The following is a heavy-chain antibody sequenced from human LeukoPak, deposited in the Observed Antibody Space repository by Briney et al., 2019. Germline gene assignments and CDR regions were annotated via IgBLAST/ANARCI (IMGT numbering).Heavy chain of an antibody. D-gene: IGHD3-22*01. CDR2: IYDSGST. V-gene: IGHV4-59*01. CDR3: AREKIGYYDSSGRGWFDP. CDR1: GGSISSYY. J-gene: IGHJ5*02. Sequence: SETLSLTCTVSGGSISSYYWSWIRQPPGKRLEWIGYIYDSGSTNYNPSLKSRVTISVDTSKNQFSLKLSSVTAADTAVYYCAREKIGYYDSSGRGWFDPWGQGTLVTVSS.